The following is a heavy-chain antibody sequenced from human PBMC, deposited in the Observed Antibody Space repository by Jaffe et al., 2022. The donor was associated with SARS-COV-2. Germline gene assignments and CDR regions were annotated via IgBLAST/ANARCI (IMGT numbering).Heavy chain of an antibody. Sequence: QVQLQESGPGLVKPSETLSLTCTVSGGSISSYYWSWIRQPPGKGLEWIGYIYYSGSTNYNPSLKSRVTISVDTSKNQFSLKLSSVTAADTAVYYCARGGEGDFDYWGQGTLVTVSS. CDR1: GGSISSYY. V-gene: IGHV4-59*01. J-gene: IGHJ4*02. CDR2: IYYSGST. CDR3: ARGGEGDFDY.